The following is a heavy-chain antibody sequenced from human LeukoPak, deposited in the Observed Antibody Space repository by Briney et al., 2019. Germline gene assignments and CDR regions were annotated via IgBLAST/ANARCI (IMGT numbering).Heavy chain of an antibody. Sequence: PGGSLRLSCAASGFTFSSYGMNWVRQAPGKGLEWVSSITSSSSYIYYADSVKGRFTISRDNAKNSLYLQMDSLRAEDTAVYYCARSYSSSRGTFDYWGQGTLVTVSS. J-gene: IGHJ4*02. V-gene: IGHV3-21*01. D-gene: IGHD6-6*01. CDR3: ARSYSSSRGTFDY. CDR2: ITSSSSYI. CDR1: GFTFSSYG.